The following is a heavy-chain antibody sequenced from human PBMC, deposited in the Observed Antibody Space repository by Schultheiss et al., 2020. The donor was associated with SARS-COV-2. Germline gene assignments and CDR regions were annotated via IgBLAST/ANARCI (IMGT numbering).Heavy chain of an antibody. CDR2: ISGSGGST. D-gene: IGHD2-21*01. CDR3: AKVVVIAHWYFDL. J-gene: IGHJ2*01. V-gene: IGHV3-23*01. CDR1: GFTFSSYS. Sequence: GGSLRLSCAASGFTFSSYSMSWVRQAPGKGLEWVSAISGSGGSTYYADSVKGRFTISRDNSKNTLYLQMNSLRAEDTAVYYCAKVVVIAHWYFDLWGRGTLVTVSS.